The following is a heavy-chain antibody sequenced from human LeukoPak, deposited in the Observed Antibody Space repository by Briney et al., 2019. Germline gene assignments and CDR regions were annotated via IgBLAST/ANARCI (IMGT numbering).Heavy chain of an antibody. V-gene: IGHV1-8*01. CDR1: GYTFTSYD. J-gene: IGHJ1*01. D-gene: IGHD3-10*01. CDR2: MNPKSGNT. Sequence: ASVKVSCKASGYTFTSYDINWVRQATGQGLEWMGWMNPKSGNTGYAQKFQGRVTMTRNTSISTAYMELSSLRSEDTAVYYCARVEPYLWFGEPSMNFQHWGQGTLVTVSS. CDR3: ARVEPYLWFGEPSMNFQH.